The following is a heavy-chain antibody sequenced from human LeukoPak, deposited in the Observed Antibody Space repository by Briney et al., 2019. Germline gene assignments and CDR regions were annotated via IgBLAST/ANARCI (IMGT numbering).Heavy chain of an antibody. Sequence: TGGSLRLSCVASGFTFDGYAMHWVRQAPGKGLEWVSLINADGGRTYYADSVNGRFTISRDNSKNSLYLQMNSLRAEDTAVYYCARVMGGLQGDYWGQGTLVTVSS. J-gene: IGHJ4*02. CDR2: INADGGRT. D-gene: IGHD2-8*01. CDR1: GFTFDGYA. CDR3: ARVMGGLQGDY. V-gene: IGHV3-43*02.